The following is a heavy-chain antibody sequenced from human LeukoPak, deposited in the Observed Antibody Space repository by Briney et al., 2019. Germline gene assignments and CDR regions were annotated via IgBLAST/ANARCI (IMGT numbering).Heavy chain of an antibody. CDR3: AGYGGSYPYYMDV. CDR2: IYTDGTT. Sequence: GGSLRLSCAASAFSVSTNFMTWVRLAPGKGLEWVSVIYTDGTTHYADSVKGRCTISRDTSTNTVYLQLNSLRAEDTATYYCAGYGGSYPYYMDVWGKGTTVTLSS. J-gene: IGHJ6*03. CDR1: AFSVSTNF. V-gene: IGHV3-66*01. D-gene: IGHD1-26*01.